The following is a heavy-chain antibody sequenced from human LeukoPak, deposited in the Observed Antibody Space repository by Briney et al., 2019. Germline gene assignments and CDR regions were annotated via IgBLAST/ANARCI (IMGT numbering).Heavy chain of an antibody. CDR2: IYTSGGT. CDR3: ARLMGTAAGAYYFDY. V-gene: IGHV3-53*01. D-gene: IGHD6-13*01. CDR1: GFTVRSNY. Sequence: GGSLRLSCATSGFTVRSNYMTWVRQAPGKGLQWVSVIYTSGGTYHADSVKGRFTISRDNSKNTLYLQMNSLRVEDTAVYYCARLMGTAAGAYYFDYWGQGTLVTVSS. J-gene: IGHJ4*02.